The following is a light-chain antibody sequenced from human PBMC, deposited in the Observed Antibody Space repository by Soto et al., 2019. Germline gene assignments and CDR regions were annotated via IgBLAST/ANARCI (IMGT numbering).Light chain of an antibody. CDR2: GAS. CDR3: QHYGSSSIT. J-gene: IGKJ5*01. Sequence: EIVLTQSPGTLSLSPGERATLSCRASQSARSSYLAWYQQKPGQAPRLLIFGASTRATGIPDRFSGSGSGTDFTLTISRLEPEDFAVYYCQHYGSSSITFGHGTRLEIK. V-gene: IGKV3-20*01. CDR1: QSARSSY.